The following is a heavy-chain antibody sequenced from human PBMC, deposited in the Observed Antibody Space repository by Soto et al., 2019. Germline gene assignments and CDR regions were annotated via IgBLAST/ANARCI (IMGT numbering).Heavy chain of an antibody. Sequence: GGSLRLSCAASGFTFSDYYMSWIRQAPGKGLEWVSYISSSGGSTYYADSVKGRFTISRDNSKNTLYLQMNSLRAEDTAVYYCAKRAADPDYYYYYGMDVWGQGTTVTVSS. CDR1: GFTFSDYY. D-gene: IGHD6-25*01. J-gene: IGHJ6*02. CDR3: AKRAADPDYYYYYGMDV. V-gene: IGHV3-23*01. CDR2: ISSSGGST.